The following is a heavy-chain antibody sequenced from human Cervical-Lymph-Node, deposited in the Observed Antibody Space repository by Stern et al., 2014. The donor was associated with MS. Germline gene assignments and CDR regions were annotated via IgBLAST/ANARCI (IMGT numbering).Heavy chain of an antibody. D-gene: IGHD4-17*01. CDR2: IYPGDSDT. CDR3: ARDYGDYAFDY. Sequence: EVQLVESGAEVKKPGESLKISCKGSGYSFTANWIALVRQMPRQGLEWMGIIYPGDSDTRCSPSFQGQVNISADKSISTAYLQWSSLKASDTAMYYCARDYGDYAFDYWGQGTLVTVSS. V-gene: IGHV5-51*01. CDR1: GYSFTANW. J-gene: IGHJ4*02.